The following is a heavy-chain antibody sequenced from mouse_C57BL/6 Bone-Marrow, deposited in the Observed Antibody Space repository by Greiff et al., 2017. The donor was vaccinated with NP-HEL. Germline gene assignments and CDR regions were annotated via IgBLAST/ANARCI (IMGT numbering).Heavy chain of an antibody. D-gene: IGHD1-1*01. Sequence: EVQGVESGGGLVKPGGSLKLSCAASGFTFSSYAMSWVRQTPEKRLEWVATISDGGSYTYYPDNVKGRFTISRDNAKNNLYLQMSHLKSEDTAMYYGARDLRSYYGSSYPSYWYFDVWGTETTVTVSS. CDR2: ISDGGSYT. J-gene: IGHJ1*03. CDR3: ARDLRSYYGSSYPSYWYFDV. V-gene: IGHV5-4*01. CDR1: GFTFSSYA.